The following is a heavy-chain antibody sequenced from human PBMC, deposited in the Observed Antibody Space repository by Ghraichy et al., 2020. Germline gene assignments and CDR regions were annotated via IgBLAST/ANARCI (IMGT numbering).Heavy chain of an antibody. Sequence: NISCKASGGTFSNFDISWVRQAPGQGLKWMGGINPLFGTIYYAQKFQGRVTFSADESTTTVYMELSSLKSEDTAVYYCARDPLHDASGYYFDLWGQGTLVTVSS. V-gene: IGHV1-69*01. CDR1: GGTFSNFD. CDR2: INPLFGTI. J-gene: IGHJ4*02. D-gene: IGHD3-3*01. CDR3: ARDPLHDASGYYFDL.